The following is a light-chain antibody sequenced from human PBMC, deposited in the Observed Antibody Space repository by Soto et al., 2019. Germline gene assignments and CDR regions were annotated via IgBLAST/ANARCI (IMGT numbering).Light chain of an antibody. CDR2: DAS. J-gene: IGKJ1*01. V-gene: IGKV3-11*01. Sequence: EIVLTQSPGTLSLSPGERTTLSCRASESVSNDLAWYQQKPGQSPRLLIYDASNRAAGIPARFSGSGSGTDFTLTISGLEPEDFAVYYCQQYGSSPWTFGQGTKVEIK. CDR1: ESVSND. CDR3: QQYGSSPWT.